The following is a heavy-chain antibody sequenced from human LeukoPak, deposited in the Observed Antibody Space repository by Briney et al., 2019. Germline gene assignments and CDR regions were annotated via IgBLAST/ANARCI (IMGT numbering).Heavy chain of an antibody. D-gene: IGHD3-22*01. V-gene: IGHV4-61*01. Sequence: SETLSLTCTVSGGSFSSGSYYWSWIRQPPGKGLEWIGYIYYSGNTNYNPSLKSRVTISVDTSKNQFSLKLSSVTAADTAVYYCAAYYYDSSGYVYWFDPWGQGTLVTVSS. CDR1: GGSFSSGSYY. J-gene: IGHJ5*02. CDR2: IYYSGNT. CDR3: AAYYYDSSGYVYWFDP.